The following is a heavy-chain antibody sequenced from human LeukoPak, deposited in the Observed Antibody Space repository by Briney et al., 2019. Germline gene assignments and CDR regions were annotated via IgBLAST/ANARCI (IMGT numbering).Heavy chain of an antibody. CDR1: GYTFTSYD. J-gene: IGHJ6*03. Sequence: SSVKVSCKASGYTFTSYDINWVRQATGQGLEWMGWMNPNSGNTGYAQKFQGRVTITRNTSISTAYMELSSLRSEDTAVYYCARGHYYYYMDVWGKGTTVTVSS. V-gene: IGHV1-8*03. CDR3: ARGHYYYYMDV. CDR2: MNPNSGNT.